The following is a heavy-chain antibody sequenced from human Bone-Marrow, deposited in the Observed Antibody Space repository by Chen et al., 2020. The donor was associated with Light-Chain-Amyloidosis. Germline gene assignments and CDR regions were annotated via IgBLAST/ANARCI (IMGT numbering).Heavy chain of an antibody. Sequence: EVQLEQSGPEVKKPGESLKISCKGSGYTFPNYWIGWVRQMPGKGLEWMGVMHPDDSDARYSPSFEGQVNISADKSITTAYLQWRSLKASDTAMYYCARRRDGYNFDYWGQGTLVTVSS. V-gene: IGHV5-51*01. J-gene: IGHJ4*02. CDR1: GYTFPNYW. D-gene: IGHD5-12*01. CDR2: MHPDDSDA. CDR3: ARRRDGYNFDY.